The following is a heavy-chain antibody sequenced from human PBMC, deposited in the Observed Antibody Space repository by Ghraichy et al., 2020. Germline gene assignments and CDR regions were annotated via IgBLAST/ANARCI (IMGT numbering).Heavy chain of an antibody. J-gene: IGHJ4*02. CDR2: IDWDDDR. Sequence: SGPTLVKPTQTLTLTCTLSGFSLSTSGMRVNWIRQPPGKALEWLARIDWDDDRFYTTSLKTRLTISKDIPKNQVVLTMTNMDPVDTATYYCARIKSGSGDFDYWGQGILVTVSS. CDR3: ARIKSGSGDFDY. D-gene: IGHD1-26*01. CDR1: GFSLSTSGMR. V-gene: IGHV2-70*04.